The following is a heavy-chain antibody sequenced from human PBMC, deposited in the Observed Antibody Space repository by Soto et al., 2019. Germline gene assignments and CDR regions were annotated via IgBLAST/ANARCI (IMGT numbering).Heavy chain of an antibody. CDR1: GGSISSGGYY. V-gene: IGHV4-31*03. D-gene: IGHD6-13*01. J-gene: IGHJ4*02. Sequence: QVQLQESGPGLVKPSQTLSLTCTVSGGSISSGGYYWSWIRKHPGKGLEWIGYVYYSGSTYYNPSLNSRVTISVDTSKNQFSLKLSSVTAADTAVYYCARGLEQIAAAGGVDYWGQGTLVSVSS. CDR2: VYYSGST. CDR3: ARGLEQIAAAGGVDY.